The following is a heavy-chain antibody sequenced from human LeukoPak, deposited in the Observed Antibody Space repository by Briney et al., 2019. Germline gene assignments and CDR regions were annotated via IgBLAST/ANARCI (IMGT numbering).Heavy chain of an antibody. Sequence: SETLSLTCAVYGGSFSGYYWSRIRQPPGKGLEWIGEINRSGSTNYNPSLKSRVTISVDTSKNQFSLKLSSVTAADTAVYYCARGQWLVHWFDPWGQGTLVTVSS. J-gene: IGHJ5*02. D-gene: IGHD6-19*01. V-gene: IGHV4-34*01. CDR1: GGSFSGYY. CDR3: ARGQWLVHWFDP. CDR2: INRSGST.